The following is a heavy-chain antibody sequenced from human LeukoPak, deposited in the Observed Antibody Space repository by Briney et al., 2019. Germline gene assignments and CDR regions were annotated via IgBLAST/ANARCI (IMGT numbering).Heavy chain of an antibody. CDR2: INPNSGGT. V-gene: IGHV1-2*02. Sequence: GASVKVSCKASGYTFTSYGISWVRQAPGQGLEWMGWINPNSGGTNYAQKFQGRVTMTRDTSISTAYMELSRLRSDDTAVYYCARERATVTTVGLDYWGQGTLVTVSS. CDR3: ARERATVTTVGLDY. CDR1: GYTFTSYG. D-gene: IGHD4-17*01. J-gene: IGHJ4*02.